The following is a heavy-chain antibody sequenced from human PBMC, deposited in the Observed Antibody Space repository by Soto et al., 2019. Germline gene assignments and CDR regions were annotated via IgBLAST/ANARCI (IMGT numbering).Heavy chain of an antibody. Sequence: EVQLVESGGGLVQPGGSLRLSCAASGFTFSNYWMHWVRQAPGKGLVWVSRINSGGSAPIYADSVKGRFTISRDNAKNTLYRQMNSLRAEDTAVYYCTRGSHSSSGAVEAHDFWGQGTLVTVSS. J-gene: IGHJ4*02. CDR3: TRGSHSSSGAVEAHDF. CDR1: GFTFSNYW. V-gene: IGHV3-74*01. CDR2: INSGGSAP. D-gene: IGHD6-6*01.